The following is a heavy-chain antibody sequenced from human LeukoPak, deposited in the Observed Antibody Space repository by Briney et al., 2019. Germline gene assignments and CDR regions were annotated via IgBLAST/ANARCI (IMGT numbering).Heavy chain of an antibody. CDR3: ARHNTVTQTYNF. CDR1: GDSINSGRYS. J-gene: IGHJ4*02. V-gene: IGHV4-39*01. Sequence: SETLSLTCSVSGDSINSGRYSWGWIRQPPGKGLEWIGSTLHSGSPYYNPSLKSRVSISVDTSKNQFSLKLSSVTAADTAVYYCARHNTVTQTYNFWGQGTLVTVSS. D-gene: IGHD4-17*01. CDR2: TLHSGSP.